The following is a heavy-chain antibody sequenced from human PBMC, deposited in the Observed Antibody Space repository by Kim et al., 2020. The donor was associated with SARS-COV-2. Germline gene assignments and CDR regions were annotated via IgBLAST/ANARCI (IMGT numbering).Heavy chain of an antibody. J-gene: IGHJ4*02. D-gene: IGHD3-10*01. Sequence: GVTSEHQSRKSRVTNTVNTSKNQLSLKLSSVTAADTAVYYCAREDSGSLDYWGQGTLVTVSS. V-gene: IGHV4-31*02. CDR2: GVT. CDR3: AREDSGSLDY.